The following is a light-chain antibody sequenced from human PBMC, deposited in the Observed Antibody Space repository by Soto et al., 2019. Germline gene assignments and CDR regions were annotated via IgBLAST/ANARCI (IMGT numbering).Light chain of an antibody. CDR2: ENN. V-gene: IGLV1-40*01. CDR3: QSYDSSLSGYV. CDR1: SSNIWACYE. J-gene: IGLJ1*01. Sequence: QSVLTQPPSVSEAQGQSVTISCTWSSSNIWACYEEHWYQQVPGTAPKLLIYENNNRPSGVPDRSSGSKSGTSASLAITGFQAEDEAEYYCQSYDSSLSGYVFGTGTKLTVL.